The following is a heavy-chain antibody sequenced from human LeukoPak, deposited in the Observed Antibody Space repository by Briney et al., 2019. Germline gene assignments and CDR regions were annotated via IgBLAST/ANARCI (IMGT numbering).Heavy chain of an antibody. CDR2: IYHSGST. D-gene: IGHD3-10*01. J-gene: IGHJ5*02. CDR3: ARHPPPGEYSWFDP. CDR1: GDSIIISTYY. Sequence: SETLCLTCTVSGDSIIISTYYWAWIRQSPGKGLEWIGSIYHSGSTYYNSSLKSRVSISVDTSKNQFSLKLGSVTAADTAVYFCARHPPPGEYSWFDPWGQGPLVNVSS. V-gene: IGHV4-39*01.